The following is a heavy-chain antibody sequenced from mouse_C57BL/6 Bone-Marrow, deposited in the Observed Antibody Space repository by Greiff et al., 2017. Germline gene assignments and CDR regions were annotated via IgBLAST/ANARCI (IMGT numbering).Heavy chain of an antibody. Sequence: QVQLQQPGAELVRPGSSVKLSCKASGYTFTSYWMDWVKQRPGQGLEWIGNIYPSDSETHYNQKFKDKATLTVDKSSSTAYMQLSSLTSEDSAVYYCAICYDYSWFAYWGQGTLVTVSA. D-gene: IGHD2-4*01. V-gene: IGHV1-61*01. J-gene: IGHJ3*01. CDR1: GYTFTSYW. CDR3: AICYDYSWFAY. CDR2: IYPSDSET.